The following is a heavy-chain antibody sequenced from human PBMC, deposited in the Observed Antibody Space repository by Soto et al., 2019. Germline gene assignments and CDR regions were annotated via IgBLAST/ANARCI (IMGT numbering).Heavy chain of an antibody. Sequence: EVQLVESGGGLVQPGGSLRLSCAASGFTFSSYSMNWVRQAPGKGLEWVSYISSSSSTIYYADSVKGRFTISRDNAKSSLYLQMNSRSAEATAVYYCARDWDASGFDPWCQGTLVTVSS. J-gene: IGHJ5*02. CDR1: GFTFSSYS. D-gene: IGHD3-16*01. CDR2: ISSSSSTI. CDR3: ARDWDASGFDP. V-gene: IGHV3-48*01.